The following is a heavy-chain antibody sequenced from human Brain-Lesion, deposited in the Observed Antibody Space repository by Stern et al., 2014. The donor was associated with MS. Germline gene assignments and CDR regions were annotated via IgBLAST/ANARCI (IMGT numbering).Heavy chain of an antibody. D-gene: IGHD3-10*01. Sequence: EVQLVESGGGLVQPGGSLRISCAASGFTFSNYWIHWVRQAPGKGLVWVSRVNNDGRRTSYADSVKGRFTMSRDNAKNTLYLQMNSLRVEDTAIYYCARGERWFDSWGQGTLVTVSS. CDR2: VNNDGRRT. V-gene: IGHV3-74*02. J-gene: IGHJ5*01. CDR3: ARGERWFDS. CDR1: GFTFSNYW.